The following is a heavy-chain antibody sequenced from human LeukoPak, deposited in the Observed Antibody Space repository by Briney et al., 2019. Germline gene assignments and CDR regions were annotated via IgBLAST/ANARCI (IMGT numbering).Heavy chain of an antibody. CDR1: GFTFSSYA. CDR3: ARDREHYDFWSGRDYYMDV. J-gene: IGHJ6*03. V-gene: IGHV3-30-3*01. D-gene: IGHD3-3*01. CDR2: ISYDGSNK. Sequence: PGGSRRLSCAASGFTFSSYAMHWVRQAPGKGLEWVAVISYDGSNKYYADSVKGRFTISRDNSKNTLYLQMNSLRAEDTAVYYCARDREHYDFWSGRDYYMDVWGKGTTVTVSS.